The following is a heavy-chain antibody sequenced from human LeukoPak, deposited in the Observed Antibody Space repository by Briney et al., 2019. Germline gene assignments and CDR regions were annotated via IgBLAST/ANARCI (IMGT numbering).Heavy chain of an antibody. J-gene: IGHJ5*02. CDR2: IYSGGST. D-gene: IGHD1-1*01. CDR1: GFTVSSNY. Sequence: PGGSLRLSCAASGFTVSSNYMSWVRQAPGKGLEWVSVIYSGGSTYYADSVKGRFTISRDNSKNTLYLQMNSLRAEDTAVYYCARDALEEGFDPWGQGTLVTVSS. V-gene: IGHV3-53*01. CDR3: ARDALEEGFDP.